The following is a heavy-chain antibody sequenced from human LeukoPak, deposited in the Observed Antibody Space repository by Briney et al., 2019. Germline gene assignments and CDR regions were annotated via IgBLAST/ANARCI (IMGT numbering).Heavy chain of an antibody. Sequence: SETLSLTCAVSGYSIRSGYNWGWIRQPPGTGLEWIGSISHSGSTYYNPSLKSRITISVDTSKNQFSLKLSSVTAADTAIYYCARAYYDNSGYYSLGYWGQGTLVIVSS. V-gene: IGHV4-38-2*01. CDR2: ISHSGST. CDR3: ARAYYDNSGYYSLGY. D-gene: IGHD3-22*01. CDR1: GYSIRSGYN. J-gene: IGHJ4*02.